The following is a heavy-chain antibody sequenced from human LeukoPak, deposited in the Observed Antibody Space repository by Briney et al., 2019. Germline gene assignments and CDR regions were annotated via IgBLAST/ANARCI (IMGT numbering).Heavy chain of an antibody. CDR2: ISAYNGNT. CDR1: GYTFTSYG. J-gene: IGHJ3*02. D-gene: IGHD1-26*01. CDR3: ARWWELLFGGHMDAFDI. V-gene: IGHV1-18*01. Sequence: GASVKVSCKASGYTFTSYGISWVRQAPGQGLEWMGWISAYNGNTNYAQKLQGRVTMTTDTSTSTAYMELRSLRSDDTAVYYCARWWELLFGGHMDAFDIWGQGTMVTVSS.